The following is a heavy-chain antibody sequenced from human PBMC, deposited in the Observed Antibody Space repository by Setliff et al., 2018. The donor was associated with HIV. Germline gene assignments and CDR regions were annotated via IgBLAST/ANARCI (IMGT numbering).Heavy chain of an antibody. CDR1: GGSFSGYY. CDR3: ARQITMVRGVYQPYYYYYMDV. CDR2: IYIYNSGST. D-gene: IGHD3-10*01. J-gene: IGHJ6*03. V-gene: IGHV4-59*01. Sequence: SETLSLTCSVSGGSFSGYYWSWIRQPPGKGLEWIGYIYIYNSGSTNYNPSLTSRVTISADTSRNQFSLKLTSVTAADTAIYYCARQITMVRGVYQPYYYYYMDVWGKGTTVTVS.